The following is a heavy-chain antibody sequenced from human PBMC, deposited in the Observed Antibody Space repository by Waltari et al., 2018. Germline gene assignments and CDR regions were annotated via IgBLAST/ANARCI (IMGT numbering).Heavy chain of an antibody. CDR3: TKWNDWNDLDY. V-gene: IGHV3-30*18. J-gene: IGHJ4*02. Sequence: QVQLVESGGGVVQPGGSLRLSCEVSGFTFTTHGMHWVRQAPGKGLEWVAAIKHDGRSKYYRDSVRGRFTISRDDSKKTLYLQMNSLGPEDTAVYYCTKWNDWNDLDYWGQGTLVTVSS. CDR2: IKHDGRSK. CDR1: GFTFTTHG. D-gene: IGHD1-1*01.